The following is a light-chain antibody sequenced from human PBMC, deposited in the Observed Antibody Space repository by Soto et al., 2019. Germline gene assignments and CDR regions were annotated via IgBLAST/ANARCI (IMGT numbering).Light chain of an antibody. CDR3: QQYYSTPPDPIT. CDR1: RTVGNF. V-gene: IGKV3-11*01. J-gene: IGKJ5*01. Sequence: EIVLTQSPATLSLSPGERATLSCRASRTVGNFLAWYQQKPGQAPSLLIYDATHRATGIPARFSGSGSGTDFTLTISSLQAEDVAVYYCQQYYSTPPDPITFGQGTRLEIK. CDR2: DAT.